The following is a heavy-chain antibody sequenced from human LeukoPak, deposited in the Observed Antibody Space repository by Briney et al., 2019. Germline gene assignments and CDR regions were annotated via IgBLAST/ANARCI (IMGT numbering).Heavy chain of an antibody. V-gene: IGHV6-1*01. CDR1: GDSVSSNSAA. CDR3: ARSLAVAGTGYYYYMDV. Sequence: SQTLSLTCAISGDSVSSNSAAWNWIRQSPSRGLEWLGRTYYRSKWYNEYAVSVKSRITINPDTSKNQLSLQLNSVTPEDTAVYYCARSLAVAGTGYYYYMDVWGKGTTVTISS. J-gene: IGHJ6*03. D-gene: IGHD6-19*01. CDR2: TYYRSKWYN.